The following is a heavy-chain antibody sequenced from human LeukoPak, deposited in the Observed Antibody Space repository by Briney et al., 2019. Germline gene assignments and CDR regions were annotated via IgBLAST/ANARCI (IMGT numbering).Heavy chain of an antibody. V-gene: IGHV4-59*01. CDR3: ARDAYYDSSGYFNDTFDI. J-gene: IGHJ3*02. CDR1: AASIISYY. D-gene: IGHD3-22*01. CDR2: ISDRGDT. Sequence: PSGTVSLTCTVSAASIISYYWSWFRQPAARGGVWLGHISDRGDTDYNPALKSRITISVDTPKKQFSMRLRSVTAADTALYYCARDAYYDSSGYFNDTFDIWGQGTMVTVSS.